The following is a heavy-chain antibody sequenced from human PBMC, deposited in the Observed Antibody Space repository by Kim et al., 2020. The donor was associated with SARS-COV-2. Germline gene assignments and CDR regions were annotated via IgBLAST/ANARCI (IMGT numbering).Heavy chain of an antibody. J-gene: IGHJ4*02. Sequence: SETLSLTCTVSGGSISSYYWSWIRQPPGKGLEWIGYIYYSGSTNYNPSLKSRVTISVDTSKNQFSLKLSSVTAADTAVYYCAREAEVGATHIFDYWGQGT. CDR1: GGSISSYY. D-gene: IGHD1-26*01. CDR2: IYYSGST. CDR3: AREAEVGATHIFDY. V-gene: IGHV4-59*13.